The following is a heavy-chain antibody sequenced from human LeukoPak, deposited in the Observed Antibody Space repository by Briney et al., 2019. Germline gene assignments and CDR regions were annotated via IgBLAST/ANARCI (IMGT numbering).Heavy chain of an antibody. J-gene: IGHJ4*02. Sequence: ASVKVSCKASGYTFTSYDINWVRQATGQGLEWMGWMNPNSGNTGYAQKFQGRVTMTRDTSISTAYMELSRLRSDDTAVYYCARDVSYYFDYWGQGTLVTVSS. CDR3: ARDVSYYFDY. CDR2: MNPNSGNT. V-gene: IGHV1-8*01. CDR1: GYTFTSYD. D-gene: IGHD5/OR15-5a*01.